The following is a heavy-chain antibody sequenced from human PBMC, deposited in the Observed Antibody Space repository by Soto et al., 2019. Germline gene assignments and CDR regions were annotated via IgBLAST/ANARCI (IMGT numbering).Heavy chain of an antibody. CDR1: GFTFSRYA. V-gene: IGHV3-23*01. CDR3: ESSPTEVGGTTYYFDY. D-gene: IGHD6-19*01. Sequence: GGSLRLSCAASGFTFSRYAMSWVRQAPGKGLEGVSSISTSDHTTYDADSVKGRFTISTDNSKNKLYVQMNGLRVEDTAVYYYESSPTEVGGTTYYFDYWGQGALVTVSS. J-gene: IGHJ4*02. CDR2: ISTSDHTT.